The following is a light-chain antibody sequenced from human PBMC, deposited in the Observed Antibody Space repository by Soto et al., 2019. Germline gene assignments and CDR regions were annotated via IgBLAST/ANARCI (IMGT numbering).Light chain of an antibody. J-gene: IGLJ3*02. CDR1: SSDVGGYNS. CDR3: SSCTSTNTLV. V-gene: IGLV2-14*01. CDR2: EVD. Sequence: QSALTQPASVSGSPGQSITISCTGTSSDVGGYNSVSWYQQHPGKAPKLMIYEVDNRPSGVSSRFSGSKSGDTASLTISGLQADDEADYYCSSCTSTNTLVFGGGTKVTVL.